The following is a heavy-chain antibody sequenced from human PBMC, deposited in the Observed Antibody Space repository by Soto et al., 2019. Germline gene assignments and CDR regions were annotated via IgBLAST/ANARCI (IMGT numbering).Heavy chain of an antibody. V-gene: IGHV3-23*01. J-gene: IGHJ5*02. CDR1: GFTFSSYA. Sequence: GGSLRLSCAASGFTFSSYAMSWVRQAPGKGLEWVSAISGSGGSTYYADSVKGWFTISRDNSKNTLYLQMNSLRAEDTAVYYCAKDPLPYCSSTSCFAHWGQGTLVTVSS. CDR3: AKDPLPYCSSTSCFAH. CDR2: ISGSGGST. D-gene: IGHD2-2*01.